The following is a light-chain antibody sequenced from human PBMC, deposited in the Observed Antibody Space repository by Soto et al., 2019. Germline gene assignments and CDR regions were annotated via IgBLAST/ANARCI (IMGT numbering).Light chain of an antibody. CDR3: MIWHSSAYV. V-gene: IGLV5-45*03. CDR1: SGISVGTYR. J-gene: IGLJ1*01. CDR2: YRSDSDK. Sequence: QPMLTQPFSLSASPGASASLTCTLRSGISVGTYRIYWFQQKPGSPPQYLLRYRSDSDKQQGSGVPSRFSASKDASANAGILVISGLQSDDEADYYCMIWHSSAYVFGSGTKVTVL.